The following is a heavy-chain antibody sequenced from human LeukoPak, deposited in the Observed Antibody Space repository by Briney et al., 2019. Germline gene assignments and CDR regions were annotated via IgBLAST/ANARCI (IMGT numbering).Heavy chain of an antibody. CDR1: GFTFDDYA. CDR3: AKGILAYDSSPREGY. CDR2: ISWNSGSI. Sequence: GRSLRLSCAASGFTFDDYAMHWVRQAPGKGLEWVSGISWNSGSIGYADSVKGRFTISRDNAKNSLYLQMNSLRAEDTAVYYCAKGILAYDSSPREGYWGQGTLVTVSS. V-gene: IGHV3-9*01. J-gene: IGHJ4*02. D-gene: IGHD3-22*01.